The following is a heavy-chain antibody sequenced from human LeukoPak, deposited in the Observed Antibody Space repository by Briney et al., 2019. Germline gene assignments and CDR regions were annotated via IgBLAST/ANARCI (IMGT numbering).Heavy chain of an antibody. Sequence: ASVKVSCKASGYTFTSYDISWVRQATGQGLEWMGWMNPNSGNTGYAQKFQGRVTMTRNTSIGTAYMELSSLRSEDTAVYYCASSLGYSSGWDYYYYYYMDVWGKGTTVTVSS. CDR1: GYTFTSYD. CDR2: MNPNSGNT. J-gene: IGHJ6*03. V-gene: IGHV1-8*01. D-gene: IGHD6-19*01. CDR3: ASSLGYSSGWDYYYYYYMDV.